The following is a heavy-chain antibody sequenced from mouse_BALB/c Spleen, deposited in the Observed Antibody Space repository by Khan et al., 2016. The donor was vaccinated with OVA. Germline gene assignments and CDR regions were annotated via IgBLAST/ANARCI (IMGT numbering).Heavy chain of an antibody. CDR2: IWSDGST. V-gene: IGHV2-6-1*01. J-gene: IGHJ4*01. D-gene: IGHD2-10*01. Sequence: QVQLKESGPGLVAPSQSLSITCTISGFSLTNYGIHWVRQPPGKGLEWLVVIWSDGSTTYNSALKSRLTISTDNSNSKVFFKMNRIQTDDTVVYFCARQPYYHYNIMDYWGQGTSVTVSS. CDR3: ARQPYYHYNIMDY. CDR1: GFSLTNYG.